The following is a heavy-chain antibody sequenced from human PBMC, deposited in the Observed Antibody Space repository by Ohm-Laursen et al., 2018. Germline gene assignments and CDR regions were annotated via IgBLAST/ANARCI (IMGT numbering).Heavy chain of an antibody. CDR1: GRSIKGYY. D-gene: IGHD3-22*01. Sequence: SETLSLTCTVSGRSIKGYYWSWIRQPPGKGLEWIGSIYYIGSTYYNPSLKSRVTISVDTSKNQFSLKLSSVTAADTAVYYCARHGSDYDSDYWGQGTLVTVSS. CDR2: IYYIGST. J-gene: IGHJ4*02. V-gene: IGHV4-59*08. CDR3: ARHGSDYDSDY.